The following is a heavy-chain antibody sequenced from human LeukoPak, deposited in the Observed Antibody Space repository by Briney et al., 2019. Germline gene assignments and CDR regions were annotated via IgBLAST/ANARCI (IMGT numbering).Heavy chain of an antibody. D-gene: IGHD2-15*01. J-gene: IGHJ4*02. CDR2: ISSSGSTI. CDR3: ASGYDCSGGSCYPKNFDY. Sequence: GGSLGLSCAASGFTFSSYEMNWVRQAPGRGLEWVSYISSSGSTIYYADSVKGRFTISRDNAKNPLYLQMNSLRAEDTAVYYCASGYDCSGGSCYPKNFDYWGQGTLVTVSS. V-gene: IGHV3-48*03. CDR1: GFTFSSYE.